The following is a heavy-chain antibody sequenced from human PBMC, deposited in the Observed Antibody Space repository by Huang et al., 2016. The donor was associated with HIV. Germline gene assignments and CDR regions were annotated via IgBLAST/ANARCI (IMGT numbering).Heavy chain of an antibody. CDR1: GFTFGADG. V-gene: IGHV3-49*03. J-gene: IGHJ4*02. CDR2: IIIRAHGGTT. CDR3: STVGGGIDYIGYTSAYYATGGY. D-gene: IGHD6-19*01. Sequence: EVQLVESGGTLIQPGRSLRLSCTASGFTFGADGMSWFRQAPGKWLAWVGFIIIRAHGGTTEYAASVKCRFIVSRDDSKNIAYLRMSILKTEDTAVYYCSTVGGGIDYIGYTSAYYATGGYWGQGTLVTVSS.